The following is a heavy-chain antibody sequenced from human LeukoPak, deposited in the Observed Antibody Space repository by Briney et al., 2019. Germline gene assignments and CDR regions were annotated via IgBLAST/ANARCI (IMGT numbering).Heavy chain of an antibody. Sequence: GGSLRLSCAASGFTFSSYSMNWVRQAPGKGLAWVSYISSSSSTIYYADSVKGRFTISRDNAKNSLYLQMNSLRAEDTAVYYCARDSDNYGMDVWGQGTTVTVSS. CDR2: ISSSSSTI. J-gene: IGHJ6*02. D-gene: IGHD2-15*01. CDR1: GFTFSSYS. CDR3: ARDSDNYGMDV. V-gene: IGHV3-48*01.